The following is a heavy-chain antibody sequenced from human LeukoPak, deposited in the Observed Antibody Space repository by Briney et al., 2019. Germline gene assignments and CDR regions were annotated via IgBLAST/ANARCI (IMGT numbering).Heavy chain of an antibody. D-gene: IGHD2-15*01. J-gene: IGHJ1*01. V-gene: IGHV3-7*01. CDR1: GFSFSSSW. Sequence: PGGSLRLSCAASGFSFSSSWMSWLRQAPGKGLEGVTNIDLGGSGRYYVDSVKGRFTISRDNAKNSLHLQMNSLRAEDTAVYYCARPSCGGGTCYEHWGQGALVTVS. CDR3: ARPSCGGGTCYEH. CDR2: IDLGGSGR.